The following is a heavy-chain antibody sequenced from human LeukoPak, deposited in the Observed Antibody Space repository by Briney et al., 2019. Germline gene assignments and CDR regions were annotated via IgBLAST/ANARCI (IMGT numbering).Heavy chain of an antibody. CDR2: ISADNGNT. CDR3: ARDDIVGATRPLDY. CDR1: GYTFISYG. Sequence: ASVKVSCKASGYTFISYGITWVRQAPGKGLEWVGWISADNGNTNYAQKLQGRVTMTTDTSTSTAYMELRSLRSDDTAVYYCARDDIVGATRPLDYWGQGTLVTVSS. V-gene: IGHV1-18*01. D-gene: IGHD1-26*01. J-gene: IGHJ4*02.